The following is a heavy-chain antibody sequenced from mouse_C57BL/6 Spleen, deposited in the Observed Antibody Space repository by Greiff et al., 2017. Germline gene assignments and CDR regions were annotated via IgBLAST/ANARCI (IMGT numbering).Heavy chain of an antibody. V-gene: IGHV3-6*01. CDR3: ARGKDLDV. J-gene: IGHJ1*03. CDR2: ISYDGSN. CDR1: GYSITSGYY. Sequence: ESGPGLVKPSQSLSLTCSVTGYSITSGYYWNWIRQFPGNKLEWIGYISYDGSNNYNPSLKNRISITRDTSKNQFFLKLNSVTTEDTATYYCARGKDLDVWGTGTTVTVSS.